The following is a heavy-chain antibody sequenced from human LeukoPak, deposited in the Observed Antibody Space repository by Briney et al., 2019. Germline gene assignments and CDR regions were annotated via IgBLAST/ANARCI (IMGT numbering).Heavy chain of an antibody. CDR1: GFTFNEYG. V-gene: IGHV3-30*18. CDR3: AKDAGQWQNWNWFAP. D-gene: IGHD6-19*01. Sequence: PGGSLRLSCAVSGFTFNEYGMHWVRQAPGKGLEWVAAISHDGSKTYSGDSVKGRFTISRDNSENTLFLEMNSLRPEDTAMYYCAKDAGQWQNWNWFAPWGQGTLVIVSS. J-gene: IGHJ5*02. CDR2: ISHDGSKT.